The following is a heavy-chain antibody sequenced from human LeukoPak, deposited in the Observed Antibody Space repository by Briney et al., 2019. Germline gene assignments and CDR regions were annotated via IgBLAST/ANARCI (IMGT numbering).Heavy chain of an antibody. V-gene: IGHV3-7*04. CDR2: IKEDGSEK. CDR1: GFTFSSSW. CDR3: ATEGSVNYYYDISGYYNH. D-gene: IGHD3-22*01. J-gene: IGHJ4*02. Sequence: PGGSLRLSCAASGFTFSSSWMSWVRQAPGKGLEWVASIKEDGSEKYYVDSVKGRFTISRDNAKNSLYLQMNSLRAGDTAVYYCATEGSVNYYYDISGYYNHWGQGTLVTVSS.